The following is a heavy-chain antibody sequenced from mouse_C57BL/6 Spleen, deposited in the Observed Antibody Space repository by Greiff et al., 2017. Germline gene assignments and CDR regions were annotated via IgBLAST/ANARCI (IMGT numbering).Heavy chain of an antibody. CDR3: TSYYYYFDY. Sequence: QVQLKQSGAELVRPGASMTLSCKASGYTFTDYEMHWVKQTPVHGLEWIGAIDPETGGTAYNQKFKGKAILTADKSSSTAYMELRSLTSEDSAVYYCTSYYYYFDYWGKGTTLTVSS. J-gene: IGHJ2*01. D-gene: IGHD1-1*01. V-gene: IGHV1-15*01. CDR2: IDPETGGT. CDR1: GYTFTDYE.